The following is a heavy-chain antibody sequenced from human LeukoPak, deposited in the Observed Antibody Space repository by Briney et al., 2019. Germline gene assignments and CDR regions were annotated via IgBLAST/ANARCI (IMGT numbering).Heavy chain of an antibody. V-gene: IGHV3-30-3*01. CDR1: GFTFSSYA. J-gene: IGHJ4*02. CDR3: VRDRRDGKNLAYHFDF. CDR2: MSYDGTSE. D-gene: IGHD5-24*01. Sequence: GGSLRLSCAASGFTFSSYAMHWVCQAPGKGLEWVAVMSYDGTSEYYADSVRGRFTISRDHSQNMLHLQMNSLRDEDTALYYCVRDRRDGKNLAYHFDFWGQGTLVTVSS.